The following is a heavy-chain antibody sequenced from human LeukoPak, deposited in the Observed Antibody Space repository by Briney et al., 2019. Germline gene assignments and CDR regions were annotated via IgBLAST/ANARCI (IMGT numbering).Heavy chain of an antibody. D-gene: IGHD3-3*01. J-gene: IGHJ3*02. CDR3: ARSVYYDFWSGYYYWLHYDAFDI. CDR1: GYTFTGYY. CDR2: INPNSGGT. V-gene: IGHV1-2*02. Sequence: ASVKVSCKASGYTFTGYYMHWVRQAPGQGLEWMGWINPNSGGTNYAQKFQGRVTMTRDTSISTAYMELSRLRSDDTAVYYCARSVYYDFWSGYYYWLHYDAFDIWGQGTMVTVSS.